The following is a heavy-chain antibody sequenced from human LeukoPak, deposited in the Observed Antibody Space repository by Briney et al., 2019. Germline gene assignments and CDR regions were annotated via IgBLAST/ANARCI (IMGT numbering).Heavy chain of an antibody. V-gene: IGHV1-2*06. CDR3: ARDNREFDYTWGSYRYRSWDY. D-gene: IGHD3-16*02. Sequence: ASVKVSCKASGYTFTSYGISWVRQAPGQGLEWMGRIHPNSGGTDYAQKFQGRVTLTRDTSINTAYMELSGLRSDDTAVYYCARDNREFDYTWGSYRYRSWDYWGQGTLVTVSS. CDR1: GYTFTSYG. CDR2: IHPNSGGT. J-gene: IGHJ4*02.